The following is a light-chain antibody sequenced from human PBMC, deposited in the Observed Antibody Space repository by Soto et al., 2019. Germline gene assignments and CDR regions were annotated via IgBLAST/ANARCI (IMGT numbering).Light chain of an antibody. V-gene: IGKV3-15*01. CDR2: AAS. CDR1: QSVSSN. J-gene: IGKJ5*01. Sequence: EIVMTQSPATLSVSPGERATLSCRASQSVSSNLAWYQQKPGQAPRLLIYAASTRATGIPARLSGSGSGTEFTLTISSLQSGDFAVYYCQQYNNWPPITFGQGTRLEIK. CDR3: QQYNNWPPIT.